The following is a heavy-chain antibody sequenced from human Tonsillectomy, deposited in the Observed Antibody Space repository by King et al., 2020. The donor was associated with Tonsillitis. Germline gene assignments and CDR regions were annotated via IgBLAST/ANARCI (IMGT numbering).Heavy chain of an antibody. Sequence: EVQLVQSGGGLVQPGGSLRLSCAASGFTVSSNYMSWVRQAPGKGLERVSVIYSGGSTYYADSVKGRFTISRDNSKNTVYLQMKSLRAEDTAVYYCARGGTVVGVTTSSDYWGQGTLVTVSS. CDR2: IYSGGST. CDR1: GFTVSSNY. J-gene: IGHJ4*02. D-gene: IGHD1-26*01. CDR3: ARGGTVVGVTTSSDY. V-gene: IGHV3-66*01.